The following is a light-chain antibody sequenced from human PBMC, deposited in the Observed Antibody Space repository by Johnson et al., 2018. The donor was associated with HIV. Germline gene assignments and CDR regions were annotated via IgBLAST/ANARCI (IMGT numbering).Light chain of an antibody. CDR1: SSNIGNNY. CDR3: GTWDNSLSAGV. J-gene: IGLJ1*01. Sequence: QSVLTQPPSVSAAPGQKVTIPCSGSSSNIGNNYASWYQQVPGTAPKLLIYDNHKRPSGIPDRLSGSKSGTSATLGITGLQTGDEADYYCGTWDNSLSAGVFGTGTKVTVL. V-gene: IGLV1-51*01. CDR2: DNH.